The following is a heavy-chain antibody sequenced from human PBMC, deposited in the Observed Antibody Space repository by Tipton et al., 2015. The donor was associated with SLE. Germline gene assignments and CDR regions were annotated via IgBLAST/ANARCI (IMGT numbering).Heavy chain of an antibody. CDR2: IYYSGST. J-gene: IGHJ2*01. CDR1: GGSISSSSYY. V-gene: IGHV4-39*07. D-gene: IGHD6-19*01. CDR3: ARHEVAVAGKGDWYFDL. Sequence: TLSLTCTVSGGSISSSSYYWGWIRQPPGKGLEWIGSIYYSGSTYYNPSLKSRVTISVDTPKNQFSLKLSSVTAADTAVYYCARHEVAVAGKGDWYFDLWGRGTLVTVSS.